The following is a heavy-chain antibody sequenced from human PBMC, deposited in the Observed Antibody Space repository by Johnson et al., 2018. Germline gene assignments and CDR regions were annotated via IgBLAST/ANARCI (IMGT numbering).Heavy chain of an antibody. D-gene: IGHD3-16*01. Sequence: VQLVESGAEVKKPGASVKVSCKASGYTFTSYYMHWVRQAPGQGREWMGIINPSGGSRSYEQKFQGRVTMHRDPSTSKVYMELSSLSSEDTAVYYCAREQYDYVWGIGNWGQGTLVTVSS. CDR1: GYTFTSYY. V-gene: IGHV1-46*01. CDR2: INPSGGSR. J-gene: IGHJ4*02. CDR3: AREQYDYVWGIGN.